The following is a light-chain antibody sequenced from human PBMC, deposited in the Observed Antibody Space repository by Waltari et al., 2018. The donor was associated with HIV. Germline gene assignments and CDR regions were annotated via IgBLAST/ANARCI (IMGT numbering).Light chain of an antibody. CDR2: DVT. Sequence: QSALTQPASVSGSPGQSITLSCTGTSSNVGGYNFVSCYQQHPGKAPILLIYDVTKRPSGVSNRFSGSKSGNTASLTITGLQAEDEADFYCSSYTSSNAFYVFGTGTTVTVL. V-gene: IGLV2-14*03. J-gene: IGLJ1*01. CDR3: SSYTSSNAFYV. CDR1: SSNVGGYNF.